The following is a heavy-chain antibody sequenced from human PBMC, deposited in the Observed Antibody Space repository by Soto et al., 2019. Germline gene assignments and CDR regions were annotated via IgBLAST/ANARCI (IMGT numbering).Heavy chain of an antibody. CDR1: GFTFISYG. CDR3: AKDLDSSDQYYYYGMDV. Sequence: WGSLRLSCAASGFTFISYGIRWVRHTPLKWLEWVAVISYDGSNKYYADSVKGRFTISRDNSKNTLYLQMNSLRAEDTAVYYCAKDLDSSDQYYYYGMDVWGQGTTVTVSS. J-gene: IGHJ6*02. CDR2: ISYDGSNK. D-gene: IGHD3-22*01. V-gene: IGHV3-30*18.